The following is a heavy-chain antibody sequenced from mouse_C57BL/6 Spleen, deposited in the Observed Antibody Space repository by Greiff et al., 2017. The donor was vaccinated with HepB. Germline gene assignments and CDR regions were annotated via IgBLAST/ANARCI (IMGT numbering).Heavy chain of an antibody. CDR1: GFSLTSYG. D-gene: IGHD2-4*01. CDR2: IWSGGST. J-gene: IGHJ4*01. V-gene: IGHV2-2*01. CDR3: ARLLYDYDDLLYAMDY. Sequence: VQLQQSGPGLVQPSQSLSITCTVSGFSLTSYGVHWVRQSPGKGLEWLGVIWSGGSTDYNAAFISRLSISKDNSKSQVFFKMNSLQADDTAIYYCARLLYDYDDLLYAMDYWGQGTSVTVSS.